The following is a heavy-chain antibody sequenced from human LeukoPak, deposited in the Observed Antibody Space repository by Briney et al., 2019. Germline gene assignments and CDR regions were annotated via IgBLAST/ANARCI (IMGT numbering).Heavy chain of an antibody. CDR1: GFTFSSYW. D-gene: IGHD3-10*02. J-gene: IGHJ6*04. Sequence: GGSLRLSCAASGFTFSSYWMHWDRQAPGKGLVWVSRINSDGSSTSYADSVKGRFTISRDNAKNSLYLQMNSLRAEDTAVYYCAELGITMIGGVWGKGTTVTISS. CDR2: INSDGSST. V-gene: IGHV3-74*01. CDR3: AELGITMIGGV.